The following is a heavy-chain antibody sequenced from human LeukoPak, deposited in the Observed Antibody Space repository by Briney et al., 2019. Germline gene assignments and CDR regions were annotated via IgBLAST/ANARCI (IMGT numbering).Heavy chain of an antibody. CDR2: IIPIFGTA. CDR3: ARDYGDHPNWFDP. Sequence: SVKVSCKASGGTFSSYAISWVRQAPGQGLEWMGGIIPIFGTANYAQKFQGRVTITADESTSTAYMELRSLRSDDTAVYYCARDYGDHPNWFDPWGQGTLVTVSS. J-gene: IGHJ5*02. D-gene: IGHD4-17*01. V-gene: IGHV1-69*01. CDR1: GGTFSSYA.